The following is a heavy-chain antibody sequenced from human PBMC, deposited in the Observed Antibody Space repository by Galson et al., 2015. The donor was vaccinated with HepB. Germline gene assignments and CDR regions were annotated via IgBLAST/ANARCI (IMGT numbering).Heavy chain of an antibody. Sequence: SVKVSCKASGYTFTSYAMHWVRQAPGQRLEWMGWINAGNGNTKYSQKFQGRVTITRDTSASTAYMELSSLRSEDTAVYYCATRPHCSSTSCYSLLLDYWGQGTLVTVSS. CDR2: INAGNGNT. V-gene: IGHV1-3*01. CDR3: ATRPHCSSTSCYSLLLDY. D-gene: IGHD2-2*01. CDR1: GYTFTSYA. J-gene: IGHJ4*02.